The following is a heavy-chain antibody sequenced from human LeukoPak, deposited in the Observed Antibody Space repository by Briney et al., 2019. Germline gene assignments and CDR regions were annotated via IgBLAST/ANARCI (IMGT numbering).Heavy chain of an antibody. V-gene: IGHV3-21*01. J-gene: IGHJ4*02. CDR1: GFTFSSYS. CDR2: ISSSSYI. CDR3: ARTMVRGGDFDY. D-gene: IGHD3-10*01. Sequence: GGSLRPSCAASGFTFSSYSMNWVRQAPGKGLEWVSSISSSSYIYYADSVKGRFTISRDNAKNSLYLQMNSLRAEDTAVYYCARTMVRGGDFDYWGQGTLVTVSS.